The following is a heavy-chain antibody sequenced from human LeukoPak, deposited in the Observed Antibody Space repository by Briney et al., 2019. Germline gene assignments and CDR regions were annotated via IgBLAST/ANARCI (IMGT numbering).Heavy chain of an antibody. J-gene: IGHJ4*02. CDR3: ARSPPYGDFIDY. CDR2: IYYSGSA. CDR1: GGSITSYY. Sequence: SETLSLTCTVSGGSITSYYWGWIRQPPGKGLEWIGYIYYSGSANHNPSLRSRVTISVDTSKNQFSLKLSSVTAADTAVYYCARSPPYGDFIDYWGQGTLVTVSS. V-gene: IGHV4-59*01. D-gene: IGHD4-17*01.